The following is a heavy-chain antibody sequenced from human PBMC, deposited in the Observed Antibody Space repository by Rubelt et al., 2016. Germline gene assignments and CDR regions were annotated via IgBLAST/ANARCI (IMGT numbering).Heavy chain of an antibody. CDR3: ARGKEGLGVTMVDY. J-gene: IGHJ4*02. Sequence: QVQLQQWSAGLLKPSETLSLTCAVYGGSFSGYYWSWIRQPPGKGLEWIGEINHSGSTNYNPSLKSRVTISVDTAKNQCSLKLSSVTAADTAVYYCARGKEGLGVTMVDYWGQGTLVTVSS. V-gene: IGHV4-34*01. CDR2: INHSGST. D-gene: IGHD3-10*01. CDR1: GGSFSGYY.